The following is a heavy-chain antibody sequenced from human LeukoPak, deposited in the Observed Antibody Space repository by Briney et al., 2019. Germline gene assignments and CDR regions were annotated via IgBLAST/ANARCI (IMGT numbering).Heavy chain of an antibody. CDR2: IIPILGIA. CDR3: ARDVSPAPVGSYYPYYYYGMDV. V-gene: IGHV1-69*04. Sequence: ASVKVSCKASGGTFSSYAISWVRQAPGRGLEWMGRIIPILGIANYAQKFQGRVTITADKSTSTAYMELSSLRSEDTAVYYCARDVSPAPVGSYYPYYYYGMDVWGQGTTVTVSS. D-gene: IGHD1-26*01. CDR1: GGTFSSYA. J-gene: IGHJ6*02.